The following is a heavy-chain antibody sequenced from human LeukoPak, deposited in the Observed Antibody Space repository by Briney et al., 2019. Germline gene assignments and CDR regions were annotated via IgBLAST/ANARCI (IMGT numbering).Heavy chain of an antibody. CDR1: GGTFSSYA. Sequence: ASVKVSCKASGGTFSSYAISWVRQAPGQGLEWMGGIIPIFGTANYAQKFQGRVTITADESTSTAYMELSSLRSEDTAVYYCARGGGIVVVPAARQPDDAFDIWGQGTMVTVSS. CDR2: IIPIFGTA. D-gene: IGHD2-2*01. CDR3: ARGGGIVVVPAARQPDDAFDI. J-gene: IGHJ3*02. V-gene: IGHV1-69*13.